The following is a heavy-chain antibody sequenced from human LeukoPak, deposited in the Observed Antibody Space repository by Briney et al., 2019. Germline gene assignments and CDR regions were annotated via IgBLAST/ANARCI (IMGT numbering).Heavy chain of an antibody. Sequence: GGSLRLSCAASGFTFSGYWMSWVRQAPGKGLEWVANTKQDGSEKYYVDSVRGRFTISRDNAKNSLFLQMDSLRVEDTAVYYCARDLAAGGPCNYWGQGTLVTVSS. CDR3: ARDLAAGGPCNY. J-gene: IGHJ4*02. D-gene: IGHD6-13*01. CDR1: GFTFSGYW. CDR2: TKQDGSEK. V-gene: IGHV3-7*01.